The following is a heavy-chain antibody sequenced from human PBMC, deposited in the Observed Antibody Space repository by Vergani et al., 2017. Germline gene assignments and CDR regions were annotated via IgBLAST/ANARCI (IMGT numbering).Heavy chain of an antibody. V-gene: IGHV3-30*03. CDR3: ATKSCVIAGCHIGYFRE. CDR1: GFTSSYYG. J-gene: IGHJ1*01. CDR2: ISYDGTQK. D-gene: IGHD2-15*01. Sequence: QVHLVESGGGVVQPGRSLRLSCVVSGFTSSYYGMHWVRQAPGKGLEWVAGISYDGTQKYYSDSVKGRFTISRDNSKSTLYLQMNSLRTEDTAVYYCATKSCVIAGCHIGYFREWGQGTLGTVSS.